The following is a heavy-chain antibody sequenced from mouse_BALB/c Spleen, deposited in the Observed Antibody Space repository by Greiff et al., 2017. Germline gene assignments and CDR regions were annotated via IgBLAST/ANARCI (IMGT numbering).Heavy chain of an antibody. CDR3: VRYYYGSSYYAMDY. Sequence: EVQLHQSGAELVKPGASVKLSCTASGFNIKDTYMHWVKQRPEQGLEWIGRIDPANGNTKYDPKFQGKATITADTSSNTAYLQLSSLTSEDTAVYYCVRYYYGSSYYAMDYWGQGTSVTVSS. V-gene: IGHV14-3*02. CDR2: IDPANGNT. J-gene: IGHJ4*01. CDR1: GFNIKDTY. D-gene: IGHD1-1*01.